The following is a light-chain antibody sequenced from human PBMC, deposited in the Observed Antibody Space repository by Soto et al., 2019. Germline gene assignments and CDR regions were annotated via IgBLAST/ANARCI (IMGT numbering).Light chain of an antibody. V-gene: IGKV3-20*01. Sequence: EIVLTQSPGTLSLSPGERATLSCRASQSVSDMYLAWYQQTPGQAPRLLIYASNRATGIPDRFSGSGSGTAFTLTISRLEPEDFAVYYCQHYGTSALFGPGTKVDIK. CDR3: QHYGTSAL. CDR2: AS. J-gene: IGKJ3*01. CDR1: QSVSDMY.